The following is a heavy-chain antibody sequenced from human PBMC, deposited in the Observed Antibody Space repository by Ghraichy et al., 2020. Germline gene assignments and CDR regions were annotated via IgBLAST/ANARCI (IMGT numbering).Heavy chain of an antibody. J-gene: IGHJ3*02. Sequence: VKVSCKASGGTFSSYAISWVRQAPGQGLEWMGGIIPIFGTANYAQKFQGRVTITADESTSTAYMELSSLRSEDTAVYYCARYIKYSSSWPIDAFDIWGQGTMVTVSS. CDR2: IIPIFGTA. CDR3: ARYIKYSSSWPIDAFDI. D-gene: IGHD6-13*01. V-gene: IGHV1-69*13. CDR1: GGTFSSYA.